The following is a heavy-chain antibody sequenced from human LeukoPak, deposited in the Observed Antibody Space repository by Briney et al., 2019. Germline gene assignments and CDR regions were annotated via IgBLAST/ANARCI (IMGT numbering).Heavy chain of an antibody. Sequence: EASVKVSCKASGYTFTGYYIHWVRQAPGQGLEWMGWISPNRGGTNYAQKFQGRVTMTRDTSSNTAYMELSRLRSDDTAVYYCARIYRSSWFDYWGPGTLVTVSS. V-gene: IGHV1-2*02. CDR1: GYTFTGYY. D-gene: IGHD6-13*01. CDR2: ISPNRGGT. J-gene: IGHJ4*02. CDR3: ARIYRSSWFDY.